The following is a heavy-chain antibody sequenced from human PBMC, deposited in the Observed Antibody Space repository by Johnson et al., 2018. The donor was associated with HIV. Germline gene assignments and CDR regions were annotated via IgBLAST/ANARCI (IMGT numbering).Heavy chain of an antibody. CDR2: IYSGGST. CDR1: GFTFSSYA. V-gene: IGHV3-66*01. Sequence: QLVESGGGLVQPGGSLRLSCAASGFTFSSYAMSWVRQAPGKGLEWVSVIYSGGSTYYADSVKGRFTISRDNSKNTLYLQMNSLRAEDTAVYYCARLGLTDAFDIWGQGTTVSVS. J-gene: IGHJ3*02. D-gene: IGHD2-8*01. CDR3: ARLGLTDAFDI.